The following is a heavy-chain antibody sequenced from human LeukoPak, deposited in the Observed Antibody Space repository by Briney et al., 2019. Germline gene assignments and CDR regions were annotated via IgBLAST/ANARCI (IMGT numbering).Heavy chain of an antibody. CDR2: IYTSGST. V-gene: IGHV4-4*07. Sequence: SETLSLTCTVSGGSISSYYWSWIRQPAGKGLEWIGRIYTSGSTNYNPSLKSRVTMSVDTSKNQFSLKLSSVTAADTAVYYCARHAAPTVTTSFDYWGQGTLVTVSS. CDR3: ARHAAPTVTTSFDY. CDR1: GGSISSYY. J-gene: IGHJ4*02. D-gene: IGHD4-17*01.